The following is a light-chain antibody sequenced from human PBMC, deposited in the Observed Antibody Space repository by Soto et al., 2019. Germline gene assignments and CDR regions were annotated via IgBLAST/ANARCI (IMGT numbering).Light chain of an antibody. Sequence: QSALTQPPSAPGSPGQSVTISCTGTSSDVGGYNYVSWYQQHPGKAPKLMIYEVSKRPSGVPDRFSGSKSGNTASLTVSGLQSEDEADYSCAAWDDSLNGVVFGGGTKLTVL. CDR2: EVS. CDR3: AAWDDSLNGVV. CDR1: SSDVGGYNY. V-gene: IGLV2-8*01. J-gene: IGLJ2*01.